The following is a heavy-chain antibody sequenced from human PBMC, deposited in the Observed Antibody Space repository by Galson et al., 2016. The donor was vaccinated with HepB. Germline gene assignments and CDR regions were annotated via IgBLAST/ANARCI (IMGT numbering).Heavy chain of an antibody. V-gene: IGHV3-48*04. CDR2: ISVYRTI. CDR1: GFTFNSYS. CDR3: ARSVEGRFDY. J-gene: IGHJ4*02. D-gene: IGHD1-1*01. Sequence: SLRLSCAASGFTFNSYSMNWVRQAPGKGLEWVSYISVYRTIYYADSVKGRFTISRDNAKNSLYLQMNTLRADDTAVYYCARSVEGRFDYWGQGILVTVSS.